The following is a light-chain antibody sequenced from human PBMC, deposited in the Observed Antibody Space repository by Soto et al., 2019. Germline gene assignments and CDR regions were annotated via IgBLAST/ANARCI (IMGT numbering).Light chain of an antibody. Sequence: IVLTQSPGTLSLSPGERATLSCRASQSVSSSYLAWYQQKPGQAPRLLIYGASSRATGIPDRFSGSGSGTDFTLTISRLEPEDFAVYYCQQYGSSPPLWTFGQGTKVDI. CDR3: QQYGSSPPLWT. CDR2: GAS. J-gene: IGKJ1*01. V-gene: IGKV3-20*01. CDR1: QSVSSSY.